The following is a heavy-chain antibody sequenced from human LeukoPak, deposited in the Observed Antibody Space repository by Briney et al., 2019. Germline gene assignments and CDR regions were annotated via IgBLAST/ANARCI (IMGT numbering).Heavy chain of an antibody. Sequence: GGSLRLSCAASGFTFSSYWMSWVRQAPGKGLEWVANIKQDGSEKYYVDSVKGRFTISRDNAKNSLYLQMNSLRAEDTAVYYCARAEYYDSSGYWGAFDIWGQGTMVTVSS. J-gene: IGHJ3*02. CDR1: GFTFSSYW. D-gene: IGHD3-22*01. CDR2: IKQDGSEK. CDR3: ARAEYYDSSGYWGAFDI. V-gene: IGHV3-7*01.